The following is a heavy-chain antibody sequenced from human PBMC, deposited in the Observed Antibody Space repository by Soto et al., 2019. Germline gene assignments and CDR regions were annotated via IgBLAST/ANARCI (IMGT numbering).Heavy chain of an antibody. D-gene: IGHD4-17*01. CDR1: GFTFDDYA. J-gene: IGHJ1*01. CDR3: AKDMGTTLPAIEYFQH. CDR2: ISWNSGSI. V-gene: IGHV3-9*01. Sequence: GGSLRLSCAASGFTFDDYAMHWVRQAPGKGLEWVSGISWNSGSIGYADSVKGRFTISRDNAKNSLYLQMNSLRAEDTALYYCAKDMGTTLPAIEYFQHWGQGTLVTVSS.